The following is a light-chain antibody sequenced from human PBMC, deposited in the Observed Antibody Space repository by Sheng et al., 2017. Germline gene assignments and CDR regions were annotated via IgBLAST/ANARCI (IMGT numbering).Light chain of an antibody. CDR2: KDT. V-gene: IGLV3-25*03. J-gene: IGLJ2*01. Sequence: SSEVTQPPSVSVSPRXDGPGSPALEMHCQSSLLLGTSRSQARPLVLLIYKDTERPSGIPERFSGSSSGTTVTLTITGVQAEDEADYYCQSVDTSAIYIVFGGGTKLTVL. CDR1: HCQSSL. CDR3: QSVDTSAIYIV.